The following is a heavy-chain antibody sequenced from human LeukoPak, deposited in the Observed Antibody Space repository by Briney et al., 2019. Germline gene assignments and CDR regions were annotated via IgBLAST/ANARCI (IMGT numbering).Heavy chain of an antibody. CDR1: GFTFSSYS. CDR2: ISSSSSYI. J-gene: IGHJ4*02. D-gene: IGHD6-19*01. CDR3: ARALYSSGWYGPAY. Sequence: GGSLRLSCAASGFTFSSYSMNWVRQAPGKGLEWVSSISSSSSYIYYADSVKGRFTISRDNAKNPLYLQMNSLRAEDTAVYYCARALYSSGWYGPAYWGQGTLVTVSS. V-gene: IGHV3-21*01.